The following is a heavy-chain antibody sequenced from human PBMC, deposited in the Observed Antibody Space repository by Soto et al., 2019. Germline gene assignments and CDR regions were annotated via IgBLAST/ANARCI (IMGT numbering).Heavy chain of an antibody. CDR3: ASQIVVARWNAFDI. V-gene: IGHV1-69*02. CDR2: IIPILGIA. CDR1: GGTFSSYT. Sequence: ASVKVSCKASGGTFSSYTISWVRQAPGQGLEWMGRIIPILGIANYAQKFQGRVTITADKSTSTAYMELSSLRSEDTAVYYCASQIVVARWNAFDIWGQGTMVTVSS. D-gene: IGHD2-15*01. J-gene: IGHJ3*02.